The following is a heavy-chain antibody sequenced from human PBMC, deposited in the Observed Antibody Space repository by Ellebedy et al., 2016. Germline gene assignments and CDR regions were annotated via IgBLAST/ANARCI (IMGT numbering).Heavy chain of an antibody. Sequence: GGSLRLSCKASGYTFIGYYIHWVRQAPGQGLEWMGWIDPNSGDTRTAQKFQGRVTMTRDTSFNTAYMELRRLTSDDTAVIYCARQRPASGDSYSGMDVWGRGTTVTVSS. CDR2: IDPNSGDT. CDR1: GYTFIGYY. D-gene: IGHD1-26*01. CDR3: ARQRPASGDSYSGMDV. V-gene: IGHV1-2*02. J-gene: IGHJ6*02.